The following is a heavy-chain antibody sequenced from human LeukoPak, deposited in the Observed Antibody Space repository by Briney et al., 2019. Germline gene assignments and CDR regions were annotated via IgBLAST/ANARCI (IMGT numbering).Heavy chain of an antibody. CDR2: INPNSGGT. CDR1: GYTFTGYY. D-gene: IGHD6-19*01. CDR3: ARGRSIAVAGNWFDT. V-gene: IGHV1-2*02. J-gene: IGHJ5*02. Sequence: ASVKVSCKASGYTFTGYYMHWVRQAPEQGLEWMGWINPNSGGTNYAQTYQGRVTMTRDTSISTAYMELSRLRSDDTAVYYCARGRSIAVAGNWFDTWGQGTLVSVSS.